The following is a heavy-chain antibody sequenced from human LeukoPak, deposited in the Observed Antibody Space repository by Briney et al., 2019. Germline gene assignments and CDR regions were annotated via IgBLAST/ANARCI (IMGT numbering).Heavy chain of an antibody. D-gene: IGHD2-21*02. CDR1: GYTFTCYG. J-gene: IGHJ4*02. CDR2: INPNSGGT. Sequence: GASVKVSCKASGYTFTCYGISWVRQAPGQGLEWMGRINPNSGGTNYAQKFQGRVTMTRDTSISTAYMELSRLRSDDTAVYYCARVPRNCGGDCSFLFDYWGQGTLVTVSS. V-gene: IGHV1-2*06. CDR3: ARVPRNCGGDCSFLFDY.